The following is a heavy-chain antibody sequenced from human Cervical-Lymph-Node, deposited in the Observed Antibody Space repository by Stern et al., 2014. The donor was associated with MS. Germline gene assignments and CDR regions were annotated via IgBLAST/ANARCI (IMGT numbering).Heavy chain of an antibody. D-gene: IGHD3-10*01. V-gene: IGHV2-70*04. CDR1: GFPLSTSGMC. CDR3: VRIGLFGSCRGAMDV. J-gene: IGHJ6*02. CDR2: IDWDAVK. Sequence: QVTLKESGPALVKPTETLTLTCTFSGFPLSTSGMCVSWIRQPPGKALEWHARIDWDAVKFFSTPLKTRLTISMDISTNQLVLIMTNMDPVDTATYYCVRIGLFGSCRGAMDVWGRGATVTVSS.